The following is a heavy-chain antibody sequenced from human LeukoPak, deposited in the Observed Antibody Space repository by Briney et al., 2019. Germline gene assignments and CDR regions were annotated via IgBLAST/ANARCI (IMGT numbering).Heavy chain of an antibody. CDR1: GFTFSSYW. CDR2: IKQDGSEK. CDR3: ARGVTTQDFDF. V-gene: IGHV3-7*04. J-gene: IGHJ4*02. Sequence: PGGSLRLSCAASGFTFSSYWMSWVRQAPGKGLEWVANIKQDGSEKYYVDSVKGRFTISRDNAKNSLYLHMNRLRAEDTAVYYCARGVTTQDFDFWGQGTLVTVSS. D-gene: IGHD3-10*01.